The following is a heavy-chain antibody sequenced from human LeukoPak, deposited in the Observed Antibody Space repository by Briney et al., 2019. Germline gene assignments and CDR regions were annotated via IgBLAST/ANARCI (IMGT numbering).Heavy chain of an antibody. J-gene: IGHJ4*02. CDR3: ARDNGDYWFDY. CDR1: GYTFTGYY. D-gene: IGHD4-17*01. CDR2: INPNSGGT. Sequence: ASEKVSCKASGYTFTGYYMHWVRQAPGQGLEWMGWINPNSGGTNYAQKFQGRVTTTSDTSISTAYMELTRLRSDDTAVYYCARDNGDYWFDYWGQGTLVTVSS. V-gene: IGHV1-2*02.